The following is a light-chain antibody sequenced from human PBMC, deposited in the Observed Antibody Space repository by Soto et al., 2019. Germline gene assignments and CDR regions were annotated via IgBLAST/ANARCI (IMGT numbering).Light chain of an antibody. CDR2: EVT. CDR1: SRNVGEYNY. J-gene: IGLJ2*01. V-gene: IGLV2-8*01. CDR3: ASYAGSSTLV. Sequence: QSALTQPPSASGSPGQSVTISCTGTSRNVGEYNYVSWYQQHPAKAPKLVIYEVTKRPSRVPDRFSGSKSGNTASLTVSGLQAEDEADYYCASYAGSSTLVFGGGTKLTVL.